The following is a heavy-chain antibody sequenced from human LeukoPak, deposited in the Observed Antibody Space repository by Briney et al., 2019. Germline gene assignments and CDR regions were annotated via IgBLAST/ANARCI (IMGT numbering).Heavy chain of an antibody. CDR1: GFTFSSYS. Sequence: PGGSLRLSCAASGFTFSSYSMNWVRRAPGKGLEWVSYTSSSSSTIYYADSVKGRFTISRDNAKNSLYLQMNSLRAEDTAVYYCAKEGDYYGSGSYRDGFDIWGQGTRATVSS. J-gene: IGHJ3*02. D-gene: IGHD3-10*01. CDR3: AKEGDYYGSGSYRDGFDI. V-gene: IGHV3-48*01. CDR2: TSSSSSTI.